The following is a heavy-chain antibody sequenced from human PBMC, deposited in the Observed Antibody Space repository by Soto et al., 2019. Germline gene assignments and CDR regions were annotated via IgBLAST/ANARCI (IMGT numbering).Heavy chain of an antibody. V-gene: IGHV1-69*13. D-gene: IGHD2-15*01. Sequence: SVKVSCKASGGTFSGYAISWVRQAPGQGLEWMGGIIPIFGTANYAQKFQGRVTITADESTSTAYMELSSLRSEDTAVYYCARDPRCSGGSCRDYWGQGTLVTVSS. CDR2: IIPIFGTA. J-gene: IGHJ4*02. CDR3: ARDPRCSGGSCRDY. CDR1: GGTFSGYA.